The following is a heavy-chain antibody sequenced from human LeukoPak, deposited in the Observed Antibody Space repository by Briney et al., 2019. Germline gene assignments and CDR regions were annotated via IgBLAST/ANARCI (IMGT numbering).Heavy chain of an antibody. CDR1: GFSFSNYW. Sequence: GGSLRLSCAASGFSFSNYWMHWVRQAPGKGLVWVSRISSDGSDTIYADSVKGRFTMSRDNAKNTLYLQMNSLRAEDTAVYYCTRHWSDDYTSYYYYYGMDVWGQGTTVTVSS. CDR3: TRHWSDDYTSYYYYYGMDV. D-gene: IGHD4-11*01. CDR2: ISSDGSDT. V-gene: IGHV3-74*01. J-gene: IGHJ6*02.